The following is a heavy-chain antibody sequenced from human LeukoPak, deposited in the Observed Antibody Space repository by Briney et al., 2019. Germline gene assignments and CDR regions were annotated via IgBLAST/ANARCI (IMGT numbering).Heavy chain of an antibody. CDR2: IYYSGVT. V-gene: IGHV4-4*02. CDR1: GGSISSNNW. Sequence: PSETLSLTCAVSGGSISSNNWWSWVRQPPGKGLEWIGNIYYSGVTNYNPSLKSRVTISVDTSKNQFSLQLNSVTREDTAVYYCARETVAGSDYWGQGTLVTVSS. J-gene: IGHJ4*02. CDR3: ARETVAGSDY. D-gene: IGHD6-19*01.